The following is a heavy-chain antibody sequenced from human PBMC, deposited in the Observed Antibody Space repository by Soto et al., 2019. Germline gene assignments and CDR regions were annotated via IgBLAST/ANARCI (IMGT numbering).Heavy chain of an antibody. CDR2: INAGNGNT. CDR1: GYTFTSYA. D-gene: IGHD3-3*01. Sequence: ASVKVSCKASGYTFTSYAMHWVRQAPGQRLEWMGWINAGNGNTKYSQKFQGRVTMTTDTSTSTAYMELRSLRSDDTAVYYCARDRYFRDFWSGYFSYWGQGTLVTVSS. J-gene: IGHJ4*02. CDR3: ARDRYFRDFWSGYFSY. V-gene: IGHV1-3*01.